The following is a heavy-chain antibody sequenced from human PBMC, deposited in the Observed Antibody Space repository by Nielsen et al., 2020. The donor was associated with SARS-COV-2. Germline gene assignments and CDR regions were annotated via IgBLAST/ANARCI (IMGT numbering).Heavy chain of an antibody. CDR3: ARDRLTGMDV. J-gene: IGHJ6*02. D-gene: IGHD3-16*01. CDR1: GGSISSGGYY. V-gene: IGHV4-31*03. CDR2: IYYSGST. Sequence: SETLSLTCTVSGGSISSGGYYWSWIRQHPGKGLEWIGYIYYSGSTYYNPSLKSRVTISVDTSKNQFSLNLSSVTAADTAVYYCARDRLTGMDVWGQGTTVTVSS.